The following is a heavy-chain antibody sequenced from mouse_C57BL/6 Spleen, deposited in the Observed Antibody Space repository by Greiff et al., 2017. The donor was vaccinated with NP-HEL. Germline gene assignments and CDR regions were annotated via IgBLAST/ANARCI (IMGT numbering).Heavy chain of an antibody. J-gene: IGHJ3*01. CDR2: ISSGGSYT. CDR1: GFTFSSYG. Sequence: EVQGVESGGDLVKPGGSLKLSCAASGFTFSSYGLSWVRQTPDKRLEWVATISSGGSYTYYPDSFKGRFTLSIDNAKNPLYLQMRSLTSEDTAMYYCAREGGVAYWGQGTLVTVSA. V-gene: IGHV5-6*01. CDR3: AREGGVAY.